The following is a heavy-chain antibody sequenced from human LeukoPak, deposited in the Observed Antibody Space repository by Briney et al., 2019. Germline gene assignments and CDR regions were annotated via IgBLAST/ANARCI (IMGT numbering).Heavy chain of an antibody. CDR2: ISSSGSTI. Sequence: PGGSLRLSCAASGFTFSDYYMSWIRQAPGKGLEWVSYISSSGSTIYYADSVKGRYTISRDNAKNSLYLQMNSLRAEDTAVYYCARDSRYDFWSGYEYNWFDPWGQGTLVIVSS. D-gene: IGHD3-3*01. CDR3: ARDSRYDFWSGYEYNWFDP. J-gene: IGHJ5*02. V-gene: IGHV3-11*04. CDR1: GFTFSDYY.